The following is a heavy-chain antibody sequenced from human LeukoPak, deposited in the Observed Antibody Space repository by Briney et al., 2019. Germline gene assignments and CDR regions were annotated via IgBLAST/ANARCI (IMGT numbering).Heavy chain of an antibody. CDR3: ASRRGYSGYGLGY. D-gene: IGHD5-12*01. J-gene: IGHJ4*02. V-gene: IGHV3-48*03. CDR1: GFTFSSYE. CDR2: ISSSGSTI. Sequence: GGSLRLSXAASGFTFSSYEMNWVRQTPGKGLEWVSYISSSGSTIYYADSVKGRFTISRDNAKNSLYLQMNSLRAEDTAVYYCASRRGYSGYGLGYWGQGTLVTVSS.